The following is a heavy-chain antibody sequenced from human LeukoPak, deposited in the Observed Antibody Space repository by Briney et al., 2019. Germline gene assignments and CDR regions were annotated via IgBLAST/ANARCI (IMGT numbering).Heavy chain of an antibody. CDR2: ISGSGGST. D-gene: IGHD3-22*01. Sequence: GGSLRLSCAASGFTFSSSGMSWVRQAPGKGLEWVSSISGSGGSTYYADSVKGRFTISRDNSKNTLYLQMNSLRAEDTAVYYCAKGWDSSGYSYFDYWGQGTLVTVSS. CDR1: GFTFSSSG. J-gene: IGHJ4*02. V-gene: IGHV3-23*01. CDR3: AKGWDSSGYSYFDY.